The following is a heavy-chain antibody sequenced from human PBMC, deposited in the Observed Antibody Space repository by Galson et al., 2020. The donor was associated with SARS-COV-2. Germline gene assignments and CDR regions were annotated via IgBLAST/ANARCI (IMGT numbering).Heavy chain of an antibody. CDR1: GFTFSTYG. V-gene: IGHV3-33*01. Sequence: TGGSLRLSCAASGFTFSTYGMHWVRQAPGKGLEWVAVIWYDGSNTYYTDSVTGRFTISRDNSKNTLYLQMNSLRAEDTAVYYCARYSSSFAGDFWGQGTLVTVSS. D-gene: IGHD6-13*01. CDR2: IWYDGSNT. J-gene: IGHJ4*02. CDR3: ARYSSSFAGDF.